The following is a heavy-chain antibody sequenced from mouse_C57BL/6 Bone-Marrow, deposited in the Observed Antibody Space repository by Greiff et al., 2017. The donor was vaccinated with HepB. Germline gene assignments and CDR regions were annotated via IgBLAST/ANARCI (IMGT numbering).Heavy chain of an antibody. D-gene: IGHD1-1*01. V-gene: IGHV14-1*01. CDR1: GFNIKDYY. CDR3: TTSYYYGSSSSY. Sequence: EVQLQQSGAELVRPGASVKLSCTASGFNIKDYYMHWVKQRPEQGLEWIGRIDPEDGDTEYAPKFQGKATMTADPSSNTAYLQLSSLTSEDTAVYYCTTSYYYGSSSSYWGQGTTLTVSS. J-gene: IGHJ2*01. CDR2: IDPEDGDT.